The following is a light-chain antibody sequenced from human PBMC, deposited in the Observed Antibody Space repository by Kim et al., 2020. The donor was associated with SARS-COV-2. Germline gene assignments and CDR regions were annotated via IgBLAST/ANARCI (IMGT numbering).Light chain of an antibody. J-gene: IGLJ1*01. CDR3: CSFAGGHTYV. CDR2: EVN. V-gene: IGLV2-11*01. CDR1: SSDIGGYTY. Sequence: QSFTISCTGTSSDIGGYTYVSWYQLHPGKAPKVIIYEVNRRPSGVPDRFSGSKSGNTASLTISGLQADDEADYYCCSFAGGHTYVFGRGTKVTVL.